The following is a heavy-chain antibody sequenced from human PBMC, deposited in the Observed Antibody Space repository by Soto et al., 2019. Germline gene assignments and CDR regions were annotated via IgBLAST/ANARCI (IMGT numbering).Heavy chain of an antibody. D-gene: IGHD6-6*01. J-gene: IGHJ6*02. Sequence: SETLSLTCTVSGGSVSSGSYYWSWIRQPPGKGLEWIGYIYYSGSTNYNPSLKSRVTISVDTSKNQFSLKLSSVTAADTAVYYCARDPFSSSWVYGMDVWGQGTTVTVSS. CDR1: GGSVSSGSYY. V-gene: IGHV4-61*01. CDR3: ARDPFSSSWVYGMDV. CDR2: IYYSGST.